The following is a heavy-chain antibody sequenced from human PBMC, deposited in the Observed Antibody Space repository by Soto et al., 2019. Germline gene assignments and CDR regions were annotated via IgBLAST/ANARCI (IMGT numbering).Heavy chain of an antibody. Sequence: EVQLVESGGGLVKPGGSLRLSCAASGFTFSNAWMSWVRQAPGKGLEWVGRIKSKTDGGTTDYAAPVKGRFTISRDDSNNTLYLQMNSLKTEDTAVYYCTTGGYCSGGSCYTDYYYGMDVWGQGTTVTVSS. V-gene: IGHV3-15*01. D-gene: IGHD2-15*01. J-gene: IGHJ6*02. CDR1: GFTFSNAW. CDR2: IKSKTDGGTT. CDR3: TTGGYCSGGSCYTDYYYGMDV.